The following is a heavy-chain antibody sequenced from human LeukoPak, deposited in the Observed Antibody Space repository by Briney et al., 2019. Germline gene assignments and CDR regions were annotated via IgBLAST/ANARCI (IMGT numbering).Heavy chain of an antibody. D-gene: IGHD4/OR15-4a*01. CDR3: AKVEGSHDYDPQGSYYYYYDMDV. Sequence: GGSLRLSCAASGVTFSSYGVHWVRQAPGKGLEWVVVISYDGSNKYYADYETGGITISKDKSKNTLHLQMNSFKAEDTAVYYCAKVEGSHDYDPQGSYYYYYDMDVWGQETTVTVSS. V-gene: IGHV3-30*18. J-gene: IGHJ6*02. CDR1: GVTFSSYG. CDR2: ISYDGSNK.